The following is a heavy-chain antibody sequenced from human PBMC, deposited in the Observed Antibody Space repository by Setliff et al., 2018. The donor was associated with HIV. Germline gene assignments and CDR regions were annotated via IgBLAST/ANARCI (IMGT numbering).Heavy chain of an antibody. CDR1: GGPISSSNYY. D-gene: IGHD6-19*01. CDR2: FFYSGST. Sequence: SETLSLTCTVSGGPISSSNYYWGWIRQPPGKGLEWIGSFFYSGSTYHNPSLKSRVTISVDTSKNQFSLKLSSMTAADTAVYYCARLTSGWFFAYWGQGTLVTVSS. J-gene: IGHJ4*02. V-gene: IGHV4-39*01. CDR3: ARLTSGWFFAY.